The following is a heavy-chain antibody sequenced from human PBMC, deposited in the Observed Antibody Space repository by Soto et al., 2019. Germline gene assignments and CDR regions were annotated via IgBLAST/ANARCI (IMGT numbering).Heavy chain of an antibody. Sequence: GGSLRLSCAASGFTFSSYGMHWVRQAPGKGLEWVAVIWYDGSNKYYADSVKGRFTISRDNSKNTLYLQMNSLRAEDTAVYYCARDRQIVGATNAFDIWGQGTMVTVSS. CDR3: ARDRQIVGATNAFDI. CDR2: IWYDGSNK. CDR1: GFTFSSYG. V-gene: IGHV3-33*01. D-gene: IGHD1-26*01. J-gene: IGHJ3*02.